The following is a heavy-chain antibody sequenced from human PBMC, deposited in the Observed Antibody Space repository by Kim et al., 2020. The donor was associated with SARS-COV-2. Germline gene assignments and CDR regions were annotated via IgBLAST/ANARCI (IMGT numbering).Heavy chain of an antibody. D-gene: IGHD6-13*01. Sequence: SVKVSCKASGGTFSSYAISWVRQAPGQGLEWMGRIIPILGIANYAQKFQGRVTITADKSTSTAYMELSSLRSEDTAVYYCASRSNPGIAAAGTRVYSSWFDPWGQGTLVTVSS. CDR3: ASRSNPGIAAAGTRVYSSWFDP. J-gene: IGHJ5*02. CDR2: IIPILGIA. V-gene: IGHV1-69*04. CDR1: GGTFSSYA.